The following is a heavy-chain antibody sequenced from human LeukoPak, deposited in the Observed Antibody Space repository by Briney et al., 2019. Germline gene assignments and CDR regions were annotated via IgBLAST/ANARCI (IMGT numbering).Heavy chain of an antibody. J-gene: IGHJ5*02. Sequence: PGGSLRLSCATSGFIFNNYAMSWVRQAPGKGLEWVSTISGNGRNTYYADSVKGRFTISRDNSKNTLYLQMNSLRAEDTAVYYCARAVYVWGHNWFDPWGQGTLVTVSS. CDR1: GFIFNNYA. V-gene: IGHV3-23*01. CDR3: ARAVYVWGHNWFDP. CDR2: ISGNGRNT. D-gene: IGHD2/OR15-2a*01.